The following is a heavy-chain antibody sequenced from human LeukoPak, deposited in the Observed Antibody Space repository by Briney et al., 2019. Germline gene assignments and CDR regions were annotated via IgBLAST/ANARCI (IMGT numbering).Heavy chain of an antibody. CDR2: IYHSGST. J-gene: IGHJ4*02. CDR1: GFTFSSYAM. D-gene: IGHD6-6*01. CDR3: ARGRLAARPGGY. Sequence: KSGGSLRLSCAASGFTFSSYAMSWVRQPPGKGLEWIGEIYHSGSTNYNPSLKSRVTISVDKSKNQFSLKLSSVTAADTAVYYCARGRLAARPGGYWGQGTLVTVSS. V-gene: IGHV4-4*02.